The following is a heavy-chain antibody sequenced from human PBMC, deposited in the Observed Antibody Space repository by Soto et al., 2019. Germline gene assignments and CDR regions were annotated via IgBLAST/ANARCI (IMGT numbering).Heavy chain of an antibody. CDR3: TTGQRYFDWLPFDY. D-gene: IGHD3-9*01. Sequence: GGSLRLSCAASGFTFSNAWMSWVRQAPGKELEWVGRIKSKTDGGTTDYAAPVKGRFTISRDDSKNTLYLQMNSLKTEDTAVYYCTTGQRYFDWLPFDYWGQGTLVTVSS. V-gene: IGHV3-15*01. CDR2: IKSKTDGGTT. CDR1: GFTFSNAW. J-gene: IGHJ4*02.